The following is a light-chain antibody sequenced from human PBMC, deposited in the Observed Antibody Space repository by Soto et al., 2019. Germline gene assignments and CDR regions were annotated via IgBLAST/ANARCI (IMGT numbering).Light chain of an antibody. CDR3: QQYNSYSPWT. CDR2: DAS. J-gene: IGKJ1*01. CDR1: HSISSY. Sequence: DIQMTQSPSSLSASVGDRVTITCRASHSISSYLNWYQQKPGKAPKLLIYDASSLESGVPSRFSGSGSGTEFTLTISSLQPDDFATYYCQQYNSYSPWTFGQGTKVDIK. V-gene: IGKV1-5*01.